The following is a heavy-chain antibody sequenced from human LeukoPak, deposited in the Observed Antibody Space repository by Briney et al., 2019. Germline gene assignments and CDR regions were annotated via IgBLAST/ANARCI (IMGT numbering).Heavy chain of an antibody. V-gene: IGHV1-8*03. CDR2: MNPNSGNT. J-gene: IGHJ6*03. D-gene: IGHD4-11*01. CDR1: GYTFTSYD. CDR3: ARILPRQYRPPYYYYMDV. Sequence: PGASVKVSCKASGYTFTSYDINWVRQATGQGLEWMGWMNPNSGNTGYAQKFQGRVTITRNTSISTAYMELSSLRSEDTAVYYCARILPRQYRPPYYYYMDVWGKGTTVTVSS.